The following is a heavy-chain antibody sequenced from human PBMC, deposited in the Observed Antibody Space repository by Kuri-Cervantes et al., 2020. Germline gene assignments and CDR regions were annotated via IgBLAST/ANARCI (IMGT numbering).Heavy chain of an antibody. V-gene: IGHV3-74*01. D-gene: IGHD3-9*01. Sequence: GESLKISCAASGFTFSSSWMHWVRQTPGKGLVWVSRINGDGSSVGSYITYADSVKGRFTISRDNAKNTLFLQMNSLRAEDTAVYYCARDSSLLGSARRYFDWLYPGTPGLNYGMDVWGQGTTVTVSS. CDR1: GFTFSSSW. CDR3: ARDSSLLGSARRYFDWLYPGTPGLNYGMDV. CDR2: INGDGSSVGSYI. J-gene: IGHJ6*02.